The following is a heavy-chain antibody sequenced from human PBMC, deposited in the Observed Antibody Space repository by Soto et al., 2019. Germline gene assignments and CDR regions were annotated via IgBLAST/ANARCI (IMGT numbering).Heavy chain of an antibody. CDR3: LTSIREATRDFDY. CDR2: IRSKAYSYAT. Sequence: GGSLRLSCAASGFSFSGSSMYWVRQASGKGLEWVGRIRSKAYSYATAYGASLKGRFSIFRDDTKNTAYLQINSLKSEDTAVYYCLTSIREATRDFDYWGQGTLVTVSS. J-gene: IGHJ4*02. D-gene: IGHD5-12*01. V-gene: IGHV3-73*01. CDR1: GFSFSGSS.